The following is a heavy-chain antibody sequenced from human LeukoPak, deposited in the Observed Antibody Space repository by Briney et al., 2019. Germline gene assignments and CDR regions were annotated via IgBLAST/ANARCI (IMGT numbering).Heavy chain of an antibody. J-gene: IGHJ4*02. CDR3: ARGSKVYYYDSSGYLNY. D-gene: IGHD3-22*01. CDR1: GYTFTGYY. CDR2: INPNSGGT. Sequence: ASVKVSCKASGYTFTGYYMHWVRQAPGQGLEWMGWINPNSGGTNYGQKFQGRVTMTRDTSISTAYMELSRLRSDDTAVYYCARGSKVYYYDSSGYLNYWGQGTLITVSS. V-gene: IGHV1-2*02.